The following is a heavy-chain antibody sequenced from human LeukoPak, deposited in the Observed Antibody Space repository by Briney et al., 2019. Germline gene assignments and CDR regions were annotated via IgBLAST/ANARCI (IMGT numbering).Heavy chain of an antibody. J-gene: IGHJ6*03. Sequence: PSETLSLTCTVSGYSISSGYYWGWIRQPPGKGLEWIGYIYYSGSTNYNPSLKSRVTISVDTSKNQFSLKLSSVTAADTAVYYCARAVGSGSFQTYYYYMDVWGKGTTVTISS. CDR3: ARAVGSGSFQTYYYYMDV. CDR1: GYSISSGYY. V-gene: IGHV4-38-2*02. CDR2: IYYSGST. D-gene: IGHD3-10*01.